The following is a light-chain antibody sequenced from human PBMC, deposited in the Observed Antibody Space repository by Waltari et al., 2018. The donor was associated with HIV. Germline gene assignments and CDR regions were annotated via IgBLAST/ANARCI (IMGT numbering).Light chain of an antibody. J-gene: IGLJ7*01. Sequence: QSALTQPASGSGSPGQSITISCTGTSSDVGSYNLVSWHQQHPGKPPKLMIYEVSQRPSVVANRFSGSTSGNTASLTISVVQADDAAYYYRCSYAGSSTYAVFGGGTQLTVL. CDR2: EVS. V-gene: IGLV2-23*02. CDR3: CSYAGSSTYAV. CDR1: SSDVGSYNL.